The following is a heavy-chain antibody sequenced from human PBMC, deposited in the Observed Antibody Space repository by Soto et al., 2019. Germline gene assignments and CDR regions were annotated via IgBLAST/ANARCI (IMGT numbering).Heavy chain of an antibody. V-gene: IGHV1-69*13. D-gene: IGHD3-22*01. CDR2: IIPIFGTA. CDR1: GGTFSSYA. CDR3: AGDDSSGYYPYMYYFDY. J-gene: IGHJ4*02. Sequence: ASVKVSCKASGGTFSSYAISWVRQAPGQGLEWMGGIIPIFGTANYAQKFQGRVTITADESTSTAYMELSSLRSEDTAVYYCAGDDSSGYYPYMYYFDYWGQGALVSVSS.